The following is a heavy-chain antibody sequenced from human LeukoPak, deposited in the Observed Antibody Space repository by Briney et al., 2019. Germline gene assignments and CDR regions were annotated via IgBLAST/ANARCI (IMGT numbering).Heavy chain of an antibody. V-gene: IGHV1-46*01. CDR1: GSTFTSYY. J-gene: IGHJ4*02. Sequence: GESLQVSCKASGSTFTSYYMHWVRQAPGQGLEWMGIINPSGGSTSYAQKFQGRVTMTRDMSTSTVYMELSSLRSEDTAVYYCARSGYYKYFDYWGQGTLVTVSS. CDR2: INPSGGST. CDR3: ARSGYYKYFDY. D-gene: IGHD3-22*01.